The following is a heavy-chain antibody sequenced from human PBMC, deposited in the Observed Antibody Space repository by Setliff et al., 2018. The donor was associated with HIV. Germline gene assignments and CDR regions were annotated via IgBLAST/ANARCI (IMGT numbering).Heavy chain of an antibody. J-gene: IGHJ4*02. Sequence: GGSLRLSCAASGFTFSSYAMTWVRQAPGKGLEWVSFITGSGDSTYYANSVKGRFTISRDNAKNMLYLQMNSLSADDTAVYYCVRGSGYYYFDNWGQGALVTVSS. CDR3: VRGSGYYYFDN. CDR1: GFTFSSYA. V-gene: IGHV3-23*01. CDR2: ITGSGDST. D-gene: IGHD3-22*01.